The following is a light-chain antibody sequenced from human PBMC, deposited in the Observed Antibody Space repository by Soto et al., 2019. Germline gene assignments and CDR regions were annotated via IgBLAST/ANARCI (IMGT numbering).Light chain of an antibody. J-gene: IGKJ1*01. CDR3: QQYNNWWT. Sequence: EIVMTQSPATLSVTPGERATLPCRASQSVSGHLAWYQQNPGQAPRLLIYDASTRATGIPARFSGSGSSTEFTLTISSLQSEDFAVYYCQQYNNWWTFGQGTKVDI. V-gene: IGKV3-15*01. CDR2: DAS. CDR1: QSVSGH.